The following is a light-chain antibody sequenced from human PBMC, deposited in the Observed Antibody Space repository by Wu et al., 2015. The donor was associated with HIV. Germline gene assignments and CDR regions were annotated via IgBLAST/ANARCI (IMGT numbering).Light chain of an antibody. Sequence: VVMTQSPATLSVSSGERATLSCRASQTISNTNLAWYQQKPGQAPRLLIYDGSSRATGIPDRFSGSGSGTDFTLTISRLEPEDFAVYYCQQYGSSPYTFGQGTKLEIK. J-gene: IGKJ2*01. V-gene: IGKV3-20*01. CDR2: DGS. CDR1: QTISNTN. CDR3: QQYGSSPYT.